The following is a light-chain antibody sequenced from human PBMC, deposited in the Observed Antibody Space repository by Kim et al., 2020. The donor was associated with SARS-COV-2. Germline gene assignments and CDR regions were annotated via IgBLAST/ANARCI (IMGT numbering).Light chain of an antibody. CDR2: GNS. Sequence: QRVTISCTGSGSNIGAGYDVHWYQQLPGTAPKLLIYGNSNRPSGVPDRFSGSKSGTSASLAITGLQAEDEADYYCQSYDNSLSGWVFGGGTQLTVL. J-gene: IGLJ3*02. V-gene: IGLV1-40*01. CDR3: QSYDNSLSGWV. CDR1: GSNIGAGYD.